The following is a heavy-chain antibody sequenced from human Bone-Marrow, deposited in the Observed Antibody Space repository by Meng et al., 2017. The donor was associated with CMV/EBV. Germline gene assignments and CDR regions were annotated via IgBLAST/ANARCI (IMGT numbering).Heavy chain of an antibody. CDR3: ARGARGVVIVPSPGWFDP. D-gene: IGHD2-21*01. Sequence: FSSYAMHWVRQAPGKGLEWVAVISYDGSNKYYADSVKGRFTISRDNSKNTPYLQMNSLRAEDTAVYYCARGARGVVIVPSPGWFDPWGQGTLVTVSS. CDR1: FSSYA. V-gene: IGHV3-30-3*01. CDR2: ISYDGSNK. J-gene: IGHJ5*02.